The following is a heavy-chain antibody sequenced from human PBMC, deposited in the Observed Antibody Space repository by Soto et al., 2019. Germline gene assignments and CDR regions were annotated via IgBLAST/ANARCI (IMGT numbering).Heavy chain of an antibody. V-gene: IGHV1-18*01. D-gene: IGHD2-2*02. CDR2: ISAYNGNT. J-gene: IGHJ6*02. CDR3: ARDPRDQLLYSYHYYYGMDV. CDR1: GYTFTSYG. Sequence: ASVKVSCKASGYTFTSYGISWVRQAPGQGLEWMGWISAYNGNTNYAQKLQGRVTMTTDTSTSTAYMELRSLRSDDTAVYYCARDPRDQLLYSYHYYYGMDVWGQGTTVTVSS.